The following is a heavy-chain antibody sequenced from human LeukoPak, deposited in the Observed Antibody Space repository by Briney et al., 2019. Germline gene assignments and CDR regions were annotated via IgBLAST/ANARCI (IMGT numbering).Heavy chain of an antibody. CDR3: ASRPFIIVRVDDCYPSDV. Sequence: SVTVSCKSSGGTFSIYAISWVRQAPGQGREWMGGIIPIFSTANYAQKFQGRVTITADESTSTAYMELRGLRSEDTAVYYCASRPFIIVRVDDCYPSDVWGQGTTATVSS. V-gene: IGHV1-69*01. CDR1: GGTFSIYA. D-gene: IGHD2-21*02. J-gene: IGHJ6*02. CDR2: IIPIFSTA.